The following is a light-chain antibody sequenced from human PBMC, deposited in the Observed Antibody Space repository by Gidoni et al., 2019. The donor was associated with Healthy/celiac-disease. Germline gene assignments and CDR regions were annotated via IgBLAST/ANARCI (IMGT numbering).Light chain of an antibody. J-gene: IGKJ4*01. V-gene: IGKV1-39*01. CDR2: AAS. Sequence: DTQMPKSPSSLSASVGDRVTITCRASQSISTYLNWYQQKPGKAPNLLIYAASSLQSGVPSRFSGSGSGTDFTLTISSLQPEDVATYYCQQSYSTPLTFGGGTKVEIK. CDR3: QQSYSTPLT. CDR1: QSISTY.